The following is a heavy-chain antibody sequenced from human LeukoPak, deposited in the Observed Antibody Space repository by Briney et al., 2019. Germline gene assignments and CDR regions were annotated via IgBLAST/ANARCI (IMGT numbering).Heavy chain of an antibody. D-gene: IGHD2-2*01. CDR3: ARSPRGVAAARSWFDP. J-gene: IGHJ5*02. V-gene: IGHV5-51*01. CDR1: GYSFTSYW. CDR2: IYPGDSDT. Sequence: GESLQISCKGSGYSFTSYWIGWVRQMPGKGLEWMGIIYPGDSDTRYSPSFQGQVTISADNSISTAYLQWSSLKASDTAMYYCARSPRGVAAARSWFDPWGQGTLVTVSS.